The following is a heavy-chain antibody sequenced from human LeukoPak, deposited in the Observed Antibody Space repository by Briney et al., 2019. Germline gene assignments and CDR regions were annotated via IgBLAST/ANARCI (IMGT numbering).Heavy chain of an antibody. CDR3: ASTLPRGLLWFGDCDY. CDR2: IYYSGST. Sequence: PSETLSLTCTVSGGSISSSSYYWGWIRQPPGKGLEWIGSIYYSGSTYYNPSLKSRVTISVDTSKNQFYLKLSSVTAADTAVYYCASTLPRGLLWFGDCDYWGQGTLVTVSS. D-gene: IGHD3-10*01. V-gene: IGHV4-39*01. CDR1: GGSISSSSYY. J-gene: IGHJ4*02.